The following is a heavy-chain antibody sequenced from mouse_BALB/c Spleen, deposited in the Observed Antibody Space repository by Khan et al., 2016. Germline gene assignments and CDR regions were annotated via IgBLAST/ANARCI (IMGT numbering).Heavy chain of an antibody. D-gene: IGHD1-3*01. CDR3: GRNYKFYFDC. Sequence: QVQLKQSGPGLVQPSQSLSITFTVSGFSLASYGVHWVRQSPGKGLEWLGVIWSGGSTGYNAAFISRLSITKDYSKSQVFLKMSSLKTNDAAIYCFGRNYKFYFDCWGQGTTLTVSS. J-gene: IGHJ2*01. CDR2: IWSGGST. V-gene: IGHV2-2*02. CDR1: GFSLASYG.